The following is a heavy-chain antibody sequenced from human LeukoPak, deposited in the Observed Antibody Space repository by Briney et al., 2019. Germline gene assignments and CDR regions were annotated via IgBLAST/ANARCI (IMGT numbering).Heavy chain of an antibody. CDR2: IYHSGSA. J-gene: IGHJ4*02. V-gene: IGHV4-30-2*01. CDR3: AREHFNYYGSGSPPY. D-gene: IGHD3-10*01. Sequence: PSETLSLTCTVSDDSINSGGYYWSWIRQPPGKGLEWIGYIYHSGSAYYNPSLKSRVTISVDRSKNQFSLKLSSVTAADTAVYYCAREHFNYYGSGSPPYWGQGTLVTVSS. CDR1: DDSINSGGYY.